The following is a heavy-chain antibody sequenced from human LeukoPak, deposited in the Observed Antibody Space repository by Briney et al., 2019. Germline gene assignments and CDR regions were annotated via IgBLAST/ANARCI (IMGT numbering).Heavy chain of an antibody. D-gene: IGHD3-10*01. CDR1: GFTFSTYT. Sequence: GGSLRLSCAASGFTFSTYTMAWVRQAPGGGLEWVSGISGDGYSTYYADSVKGRFAIARDNSKSTLYLQMNSLRAEDTAVYYCAKDFGRNLGGPGYWGRGTRVTVSS. V-gene: IGHV3-23*01. J-gene: IGHJ4*02. CDR2: ISGDGYST. CDR3: AKDFGRNLGGPGY.